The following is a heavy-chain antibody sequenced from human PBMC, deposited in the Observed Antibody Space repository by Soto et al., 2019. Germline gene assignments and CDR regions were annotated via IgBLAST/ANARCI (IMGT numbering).Heavy chain of an antibody. J-gene: IGHJ4*02. CDR1: GFTFSGSA. Sequence: EVQLVESGGGLVQPGGSLKLSCAASGFTFSGSAMHWVRQASGKGLEWVGRIRDKANSYATAYTASVKGRFTISRDDSQNTAYLQMNSLKTEDTAVYYCTRLYCGGDCDFDSWGQGTLVTVSS. CDR2: IRDKANSYAT. CDR3: TRLYCGGDCDFDS. V-gene: IGHV3-73*02. D-gene: IGHD2-21*02.